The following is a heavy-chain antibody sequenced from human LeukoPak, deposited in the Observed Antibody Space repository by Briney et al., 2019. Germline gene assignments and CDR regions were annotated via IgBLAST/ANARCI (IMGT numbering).Heavy chain of an antibody. CDR3: AKYSGSYYLSSDY. CDR1: GFTFSSYW. J-gene: IGHJ4*02. Sequence: GGSLRLSCAASGFTFSSYWMSWVRQAPGKGLEWVANIKQDGSEKYYVDSVKGRFTISRDNAKNSLYLQMNSLRAEDTAVYYCAKYSGSYYLSSDYWGLGTLVTVSS. CDR2: IKQDGSEK. D-gene: IGHD1-26*01. V-gene: IGHV3-7*01.